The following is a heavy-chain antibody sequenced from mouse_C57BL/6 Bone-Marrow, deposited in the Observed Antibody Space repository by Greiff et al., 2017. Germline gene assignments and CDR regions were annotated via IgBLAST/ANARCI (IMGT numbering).Heavy chain of an antibody. J-gene: IGHJ4*01. CDR3: TTPALGNAMDY. CDR2: IDPENGDT. CDR1: GFNIKDDY. D-gene: IGHD4-1*01. Sequence: VQLKESGAELVRPGASVKLSCTASGFNIKDDYMHWVKQRPEQGLEWIGWIDPENGDTEYASKFQGKATISADTSSHTAYLQLSSLTSEDTAVYYCTTPALGNAMDYWGQGTSVTVSS. V-gene: IGHV14-4*01.